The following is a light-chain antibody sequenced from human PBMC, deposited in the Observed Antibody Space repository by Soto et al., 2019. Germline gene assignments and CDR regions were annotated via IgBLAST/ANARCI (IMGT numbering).Light chain of an antibody. Sequence: EIVLTQSPGTLSLSPGERATLSCRAIQSITSSYLAWYQQKPGQAPRLLISGTISRATGIPDRFSGSGSGTDFTLTISRLEPEDFAVYYCQQCASQLWTFGQVTKV. V-gene: IGKV3-20*01. CDR3: QQCASQLWT. J-gene: IGKJ1*01. CDR2: GTI. CDR1: QSITSSY.